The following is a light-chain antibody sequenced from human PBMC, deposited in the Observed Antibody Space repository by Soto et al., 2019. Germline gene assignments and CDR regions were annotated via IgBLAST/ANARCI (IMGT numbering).Light chain of an antibody. V-gene: IGKV3-20*01. CDR1: QSLSSRH. CDR3: QQYGTSLFS. Sequence: EIVLTQSPGTLSLSPGERATLSCRASQSLSSRHLAWYQQKPGQSPRLLIYGTSSRATGIPDRFSGSGSGTDFTLTISRLEPEDFAVYYCQQYGTSLFSFGPGTKVDIK. CDR2: GTS. J-gene: IGKJ3*01.